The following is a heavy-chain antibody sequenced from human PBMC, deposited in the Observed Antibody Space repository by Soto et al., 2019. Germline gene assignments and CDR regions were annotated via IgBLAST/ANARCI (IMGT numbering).Heavy chain of an antibody. J-gene: IGHJ6*02. CDR3: ARDVGYCSSTSCYKRYYYYYGMDV. CDR1: GGTFSSYT. CDR2: IIPILGIA. D-gene: IGHD2-2*02. V-gene: IGHV1-69*04. Sequence: ASVKVSCKASGGTFSSYTISWVRQAPGQGLEWMGRIIPILGIANYAQKFQGRVTITADKSTSTAYMELSSLRSEDTAVYYCARDVGYCSSTSCYKRYYYYYGMDVWGQGTTVTVSS.